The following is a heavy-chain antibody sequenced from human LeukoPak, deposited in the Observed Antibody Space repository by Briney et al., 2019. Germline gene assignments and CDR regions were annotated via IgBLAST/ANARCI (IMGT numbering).Heavy chain of an antibody. J-gene: IGHJ3*02. CDR3: ARHDRVRYDYVWGSYPQRSALDI. D-gene: IGHD3-16*02. V-gene: IGHV4-59*08. Sequence: SETLSLTCAVYGGSFSGYYWSWIRQPPGKGLEWIGYIYYSGSTNYNPSLKSRVTISVDTSKNQFSLKLSSVTAADTAVYYCARHDRVRYDYVWGSYPQRSALDIWSQGTMVTVSS. CDR2: IYYSGST. CDR1: GGSFSGYY.